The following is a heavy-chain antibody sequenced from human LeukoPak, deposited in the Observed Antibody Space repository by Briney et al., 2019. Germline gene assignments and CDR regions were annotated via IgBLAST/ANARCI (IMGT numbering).Heavy chain of an antibody. J-gene: IGHJ4*02. Sequence: PGRSLRLSCAASGFTFSSYAMHWVRQAPGKGLEWVAVISYDGSNKYYADSVKGRFTISRDNSKNTLYLQMNSLRAEDTAVYYCARDLLRYSSGWCVHGYWGQGTLVTVSS. D-gene: IGHD6-19*01. CDR1: GFTFSSYA. CDR3: ARDLLRYSSGWCVHGY. V-gene: IGHV3-30-3*01. CDR2: ISYDGSNK.